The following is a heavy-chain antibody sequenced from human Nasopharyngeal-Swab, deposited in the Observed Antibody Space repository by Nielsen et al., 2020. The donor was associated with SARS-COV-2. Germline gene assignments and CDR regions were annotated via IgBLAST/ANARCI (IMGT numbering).Heavy chain of an antibody. V-gene: IGHV4-4*07. D-gene: IGHD3-3*01. CDR2: IYTSGST. CDR1: GGSISSYY. J-gene: IGHJ6*02. Sequence: SDTLSPTCTVPGGSISSYYWSWIRQPAGKGLEWIGRIYTSGSTNYNPSLKSRVTMSVDTSKNQFSLKLSSVTAADTAVYYCARGRATYYDFWSGYYHYGMDVWGQGTTVTVSS. CDR3: ARGRATYYDFWSGYYHYGMDV.